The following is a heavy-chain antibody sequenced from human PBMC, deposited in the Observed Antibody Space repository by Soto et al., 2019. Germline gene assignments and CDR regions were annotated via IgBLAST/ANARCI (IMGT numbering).Heavy chain of an antibody. Sequence: EVQLVESGGGLVQPGGSLRLSCAASGFSVKNNYISWVRQAPGKGLEWVSVIYSGGNTYYTDSVKGRFSISRDNSKNMLYLQMDSLRGDDTAVYYCARERVPAASFEYWGQGALVTVSS. CDR1: GFSVKNNY. V-gene: IGHV3-53*01. CDR3: ARERVPAASFEY. D-gene: IGHD2-2*01. J-gene: IGHJ4*02. CDR2: IYSGGNT.